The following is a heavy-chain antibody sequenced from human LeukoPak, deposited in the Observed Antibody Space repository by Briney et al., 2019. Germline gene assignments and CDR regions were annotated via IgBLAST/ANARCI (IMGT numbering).Heavy chain of an antibody. V-gene: IGHV4-39*01. CDR1: GGSISSRSYY. CDR2: IYYSGST. CDR3: ARQIVSGSYEYNY. J-gene: IGHJ4*02. D-gene: IGHD1-26*01. Sequence: SETLSLTCTVSGGSISSRSYYWGWIRQPPGKGLEWIGSIYYSGSTYYNPSLKSRLTMSVGTSKNQFSLKLSSVTAADTAVYYCARQIVSGSYEYNYWGQGTLVTVSS.